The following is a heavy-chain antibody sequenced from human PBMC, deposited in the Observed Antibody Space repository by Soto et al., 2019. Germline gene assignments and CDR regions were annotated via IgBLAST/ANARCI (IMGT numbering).Heavy chain of an antibody. CDR2: INAGNGNT. V-gene: IGHV1-3*01. J-gene: IGHJ4*02. CDR3: ARDGRWLQLNYFDY. Sequence: QVQLVQSGAEVKKPGASVKVSCKASGYTFTSYAMHWVRQAPGQGLGGMGWINAGNGNTKYSQKFQGRATITRDTSASTAYMELSSLRSEDTAVYYCARDGRWLQLNYFDYWGQGTLVTVSS. D-gene: IGHD5-12*01. CDR1: GYTFTSYA.